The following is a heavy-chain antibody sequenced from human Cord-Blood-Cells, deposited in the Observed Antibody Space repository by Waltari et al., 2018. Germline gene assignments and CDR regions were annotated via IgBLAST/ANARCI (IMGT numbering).Heavy chain of an antibody. CDR2: INPNSGGT. D-gene: IGHD1-7*01. J-gene: IGHJ3*02. CDR1: GHTFAGYY. Sequence: QGHLVQSRAEAKRPGASVKVSGKASGHTFAGYYMHRVRQAPVQGLEGMGWINPNSGGTNYAQKFQVRVTMTSDTSTSTAYMQLSRLRSDDTAVYYCARGRSWNYDAFDIWGQGTMVTVSS. CDR3: ARGRSWNYDAFDI. V-gene: IGHV1-2*02.